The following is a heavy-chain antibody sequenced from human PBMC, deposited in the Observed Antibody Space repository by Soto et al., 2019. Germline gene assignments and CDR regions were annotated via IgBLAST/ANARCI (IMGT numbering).Heavy chain of an antibody. CDR2: INESGGT. J-gene: IGHJ5*02. Sequence: SETLSLTCAVYGGSLSSYHWSWIRQSPGKGLEWIGEINESGGTNYSPSLKSRVTISVDTSKNQFSLTLNSVTAADTAVHYCASHRGSWGSFRYRWFDPWGQGIVVNGS. D-gene: IGHD3-16*02. CDR1: GGSLSSYH. CDR3: ASHRGSWGSFRYRWFDP. V-gene: IGHV4-34*01.